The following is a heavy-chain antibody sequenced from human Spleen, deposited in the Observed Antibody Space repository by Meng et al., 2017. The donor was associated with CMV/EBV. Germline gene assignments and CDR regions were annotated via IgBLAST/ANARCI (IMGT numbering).Heavy chain of an antibody. Sequence: LSLTCAASGFKFSSYDKYWVRQTPGQGLEWVALVWYDGSNKYYTDSVKGRFTVSRDNSKNTLYLQMSSLRAEDTAVYYCAKGGYSGYGYTYYGLDVWGQGTTVTVSS. V-gene: IGHV3-33*06. CDR1: GFKFSSYD. CDR2: VWYDGSNK. CDR3: AKGGYSGYGYTYYGLDV. J-gene: IGHJ6*02. D-gene: IGHD5-12*01.